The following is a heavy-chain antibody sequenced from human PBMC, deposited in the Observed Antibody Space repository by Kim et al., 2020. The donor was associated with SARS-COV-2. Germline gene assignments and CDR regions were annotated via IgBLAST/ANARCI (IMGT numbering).Heavy chain of an antibody. Sequence: GGSLRLSCAASGFTFSSYWMHWVRQAPGKGLAWVSRINSDGSSTSYADSVKGRFTISRDNAKNTLYLQMNSLRAEDTAVYYCARDYYYYYGMDVWGQGTTVTVSS. J-gene: IGHJ6*02. CDR3: ARDYYYYYGMDV. CDR2: INSDGSST. CDR1: GFTFSSYW. V-gene: IGHV3-74*01.